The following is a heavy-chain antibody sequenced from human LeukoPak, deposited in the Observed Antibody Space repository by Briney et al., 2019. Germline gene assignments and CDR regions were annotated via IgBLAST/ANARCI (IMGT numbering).Heavy chain of an antibody. CDR2: ISGSGGST. J-gene: IGHJ4*02. D-gene: IGHD2-8*01. CDR3: AKDRRAAGLYYKAERGYYFDY. Sequence: GGSLRLSCAASGFTFSSYAMSWVRQAPGKGLEWVLAISGSGGSTYYADSVKGRFTISRDNSKNTLYLQMNSLRAEDTAVYYCAKDRRAAGLYYKAERGYYFDYWGQGTLVTVSS. CDR1: GFTFSSYA. V-gene: IGHV3-23*01.